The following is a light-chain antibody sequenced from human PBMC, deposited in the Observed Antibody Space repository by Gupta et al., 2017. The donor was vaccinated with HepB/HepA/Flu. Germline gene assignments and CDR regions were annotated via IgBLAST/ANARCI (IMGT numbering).Light chain of an antibody. V-gene: IGLV2-14*01. CDR2: EVT. J-gene: IGLJ1*01. CDR3: SAHASVDF. Sequence: HSALPQPASVSGSPGQPITISCTGSSIDIGRHSYVSWYPQYPGGAPKLILTEVTNRPSGVSDRFSGSKSGNTASLTIPALQPADEADYYCSAHASVDFFGTGTHVTVL. CDR1: SIDIGRHSY.